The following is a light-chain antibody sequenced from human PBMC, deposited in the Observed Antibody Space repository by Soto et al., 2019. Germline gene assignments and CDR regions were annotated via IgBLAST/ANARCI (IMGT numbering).Light chain of an antibody. CDR2: HVT. CDR1: SSDVGGYKY. J-gene: IGLJ1*01. V-gene: IGLV2-14*03. CDR3: SSYTSVNTVV. Sequence: QSVLTQPASVSGSPGQSITISCAGTSSDVGGYKYVSWYQQHPDKAPKLMIYHVTNRPSGVSDRFSGSKSGNTASLTISGLQAEDEADYYCSSYTSVNTVVFGTGNKVTVL.